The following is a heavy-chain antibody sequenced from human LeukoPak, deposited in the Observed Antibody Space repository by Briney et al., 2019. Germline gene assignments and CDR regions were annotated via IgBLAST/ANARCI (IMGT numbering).Heavy chain of an antibody. Sequence: SETLSLTCTVSGGSLSSSSYYWGWIRQPPAKGLAWIGRIYYSGSTYYNPSLKSRVTMSVDKSNNQFSLKLNSVTAADTAVYYCARGDGEGYYGAYSRYFYYYMDVWGKGPAGTVSS. CDR1: GGSLSSSSYY. CDR2: IYYSGST. D-gene: IGHD4-17*01. V-gene: IGHV4-39*07. CDR3: ARGDGEGYYGAYSRYFYYYMDV. J-gene: IGHJ6*03.